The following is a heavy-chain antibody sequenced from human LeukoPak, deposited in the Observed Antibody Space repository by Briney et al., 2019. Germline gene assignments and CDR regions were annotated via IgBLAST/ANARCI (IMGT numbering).Heavy chain of an antibody. CDR1: GFTFSNYA. CDR2: ISTSSTNT. V-gene: IGHV3-23*01. D-gene: IGHD2-21*02. J-gene: IGHJ4*02. CDR3: AKGEAYCGGDCYPD. Sequence: PGGSLRLSCAASGFTFSNYAMSWVRQAPGKRLEWVSLISTSSTNTHYADSVKGRFTISRDDSKNTLYLQMNSLRAEDTAVYYCAKGEAYCGGDCYPDWGQGTLVTVSS.